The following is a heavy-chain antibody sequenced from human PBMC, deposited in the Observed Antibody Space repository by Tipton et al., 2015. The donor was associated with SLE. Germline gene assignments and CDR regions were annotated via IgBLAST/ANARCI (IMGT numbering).Heavy chain of an antibody. CDR3: ARGGGSRDVVVVAATYYFDY. Sequence: TLSLTCTVSGGSISYYYWSWIRQPPGKGLEWIGEINHSGSTNYNPSLKSRVTISVDTSKNQFSLKLSSVTAADTAVYYCARGGGSRDVVVVAATYYFDYWGQGTLVTVSS. CDR2: INHSGST. D-gene: IGHD2-15*01. V-gene: IGHV4-34*01. J-gene: IGHJ4*02. CDR1: GGSISYYY.